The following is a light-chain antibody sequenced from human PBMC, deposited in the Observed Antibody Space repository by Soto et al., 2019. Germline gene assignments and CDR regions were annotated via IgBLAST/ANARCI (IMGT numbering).Light chain of an antibody. CDR2: DAS. J-gene: IGKJ2*01. Sequence: IPMTQSPSTLSASVGDRVTITCRASQSVSSWLAWYQQKPGKVPKLLIYDASTLESGVPSTFGGSGSGTEFTLTISSLQPEELASYCCQQYHSYPYTFGQGTKL. V-gene: IGKV1-5*01. CDR1: QSVSSW. CDR3: QQYHSYPYT.